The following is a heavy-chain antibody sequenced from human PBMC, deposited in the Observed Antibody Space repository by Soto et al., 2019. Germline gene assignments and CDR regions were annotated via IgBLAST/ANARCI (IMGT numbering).Heavy chain of an antibody. J-gene: IGHJ6*02. CDR2: ISYDGSNK. CDR3: ARPLRALRTIYYYGMDV. D-gene: IGHD1-1*01. CDR1: GFTFSSYA. V-gene: IGHV3-30-3*01. Sequence: PGGSLRLSCAASGFTFSSYAMYWVRQAPGKGLEWVAVISYDGSNKYYADSVKGRFTISRDNSKNTLYLQMNSLRAEDTAVYYCARPLRALRTIYYYGMDVWGQGTTVTVSS.